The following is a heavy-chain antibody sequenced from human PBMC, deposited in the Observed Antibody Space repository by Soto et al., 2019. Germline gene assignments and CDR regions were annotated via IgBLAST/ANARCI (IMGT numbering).Heavy chain of an antibody. CDR2: INPNSGGT. J-gene: IGHJ3*02. Sequence: ASVKVSCKASGYTFTGYYMHWVRQAPGQGLEWMGWINPNSGGTNYAQKFQGWVTMTRDTSISTAYMELSRLRSDDTAVYYCATRSSGWYKDAFDIWDQGTMVTVSS. CDR3: ATRSSGWYKDAFDI. CDR1: GYTFTGYY. V-gene: IGHV1-2*04. D-gene: IGHD6-19*01.